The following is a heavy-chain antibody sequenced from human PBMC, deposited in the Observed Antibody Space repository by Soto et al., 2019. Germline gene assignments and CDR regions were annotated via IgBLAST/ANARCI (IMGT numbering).Heavy chain of an antibody. CDR1: GFTFGDYA. CDR3: TRSREGVVVISDY. D-gene: IGHD3-22*01. V-gene: IGHV3-49*03. Sequence: GESLKISCTASGFTFGDYAMSWFRQAPGKGLEWVGFIRSKAYGGTTEYAASVKGRFTISRDDSKSIAHLQMNSLKTEDTAVYYCTRSREGVVVISDYWGQGTLVTVSS. CDR2: IRSKAYGGTT. J-gene: IGHJ4*02.